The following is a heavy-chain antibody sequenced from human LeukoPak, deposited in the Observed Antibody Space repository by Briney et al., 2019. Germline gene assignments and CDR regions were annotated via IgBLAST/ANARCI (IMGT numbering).Heavy chain of an antibody. CDR3: AREPQLALRLYNRYYFDY. Sequence: PSQTLSLTCTVSGASISRGSYYWSWIRQPAGKGLEWIGRMYTSGSTTYNPSLKSRVTISLDTSKNHFSLKLSSVTAADTAVYYCAREPQLALRLYNRYYFDYWGQGTLVTASS. CDR2: MYTSGST. CDR1: GASISRGSYY. V-gene: IGHV4-61*02. J-gene: IGHJ4*02. D-gene: IGHD1-14*01.